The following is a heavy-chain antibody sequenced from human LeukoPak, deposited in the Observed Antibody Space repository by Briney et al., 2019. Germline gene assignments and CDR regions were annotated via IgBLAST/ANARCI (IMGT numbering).Heavy chain of an antibody. CDR1: GFTFTNVW. Sequence: GGSLRLSCAASGFTFTNVWMSWVRQTPWKGLEWVGRIKSKSDGETTAYAAPVKGRFTISRDDAKTMVYLQMNSLKSEDTAVYYCTTDRGSVWGQGTLVTVSS. CDR2: IKSKSDGETT. V-gene: IGHV3-15*01. J-gene: IGHJ4*02. CDR3: TTDRGSV.